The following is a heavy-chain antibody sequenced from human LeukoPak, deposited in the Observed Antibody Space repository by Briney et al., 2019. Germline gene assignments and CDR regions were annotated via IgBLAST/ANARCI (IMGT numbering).Heavy chain of an antibody. Sequence: ASVKVSCKASGYTFTSYGISWVRQAPGQGLEWMGWISAYNGNTNYAQKLQGRVTMTTDTSTSTAYMELSRLRSDNTAVYYCARLAVAGIWSLDYWGQGTLVTVSS. CDR1: GYTFTSYG. D-gene: IGHD6-19*01. J-gene: IGHJ4*02. CDR2: ISAYNGNT. CDR3: ARLAVAGIWSLDY. V-gene: IGHV1-18*01.